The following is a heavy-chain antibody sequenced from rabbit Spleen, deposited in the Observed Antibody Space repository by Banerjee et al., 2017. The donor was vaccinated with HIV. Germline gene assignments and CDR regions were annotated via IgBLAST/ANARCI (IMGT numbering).Heavy chain of an antibody. V-gene: IGHV1S45*01. CDR2: IEGGSSGFT. J-gene: IGHJ3*01. CDR3: ARDTSSSFSSYGMDL. Sequence: QEQLEESGGGLVKPEGSLTLTCKASGFSFSDRDVMCWVRQAPGKGLEWIACIEGGSSGFTYFASWAKGRFTISKTSSTTVTLQMTSLTAADTATYFCARDTSSSFSSYGMDLWGQGTLVTVS. CDR1: GFSFSDRDV. D-gene: IGHD1-1*01.